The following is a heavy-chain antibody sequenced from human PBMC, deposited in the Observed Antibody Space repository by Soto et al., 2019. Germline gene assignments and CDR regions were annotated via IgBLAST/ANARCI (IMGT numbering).Heavy chain of an antibody. CDR1: GGSISSSSYY. Sequence: PSETLSLTSTVSGGSISSSSYYWGWIRQPPGKGLEWIGSIYYSGSTYYNPSLKSRVTISVDTSKNQFSLKLSSVTAADTAVYYCARDGRYSSPGIGYYGMDVWGQGTTVTVSS. D-gene: IGHD2-2*02. CDR3: ARDGRYSSPGIGYYGMDV. J-gene: IGHJ6*02. CDR2: IYYSGST. V-gene: IGHV4-39*07.